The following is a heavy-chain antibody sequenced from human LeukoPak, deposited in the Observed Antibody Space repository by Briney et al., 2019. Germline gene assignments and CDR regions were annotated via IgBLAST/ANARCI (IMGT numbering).Heavy chain of an antibody. CDR1: GGSISRYS. Sequence: SETLSLTCIVSGGSISRYSWNWIRQSPGKGLEWIGYIAHSGAISYKSSLKSRVTISVDTSKNQFSLKLSSVTAADTAVYYCAREPEFFYPLDYWGQGTLVTVSS. CDR3: AREPEFFYPLDY. D-gene: IGHD1-14*01. J-gene: IGHJ4*02. CDR2: IAHSGAI. V-gene: IGHV4-59*08.